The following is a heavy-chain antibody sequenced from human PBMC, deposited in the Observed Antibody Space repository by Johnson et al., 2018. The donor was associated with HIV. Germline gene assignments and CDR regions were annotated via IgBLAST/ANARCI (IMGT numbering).Heavy chain of an antibody. CDR3: ARDWGGYCSGGSCYGDAFDI. J-gene: IGHJ3*02. CDR1: GFTFSSYA. Sequence: QLAESGGGVVQPGRSLRLSCAASGFTFSSYAMHWVRQAPGKGLEWVAVIWYDGSKKYYADSVKGRFTISRDNSRNTLYLQMNSLRAEDTAVYYCARDWGGYCSGGSCYGDAFDIWGQGTRVTVSS. V-gene: IGHV3-33*08. D-gene: IGHD2-15*01. CDR2: IWYDGSKK.